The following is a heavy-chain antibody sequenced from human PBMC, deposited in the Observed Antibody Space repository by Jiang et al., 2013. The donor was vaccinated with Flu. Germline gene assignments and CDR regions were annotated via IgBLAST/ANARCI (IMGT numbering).Heavy chain of an antibody. J-gene: IGHJ6*02. CDR3: ARIPLLRGDDYYGMDV. V-gene: IGHV4-59*12. D-gene: IGHD3-22*01. Sequence: GLVKPSETLSLTCTVSGGSISSYYWSWIRQPPGKGLEWIGYIYYSGSTNYNPSLKSRVTISVDTSKNQFSLKLSSVTAADTAVYYCARIPLLRGDDYYGMDVWGQGTTVTVSS. CDR2: IYYSGST. CDR1: GGSISSYY.